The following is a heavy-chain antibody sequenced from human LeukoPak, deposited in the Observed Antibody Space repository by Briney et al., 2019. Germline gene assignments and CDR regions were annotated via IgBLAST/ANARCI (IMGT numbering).Heavy chain of an antibody. Sequence: SETLSLTCTVSGGSIRSSSHYWGWIRQPPGEGLEWIGIIYHSGTTYYNASLKSRVTISVDTSKNQFSLKVTSVTAADTAVCYCARAVGYYFDSSGPSKAFDYWGQGTLVTVSS. V-gene: IGHV4-39*07. D-gene: IGHD3-22*01. CDR1: GGSIRSSSHY. J-gene: IGHJ4*02. CDR2: IYHSGTT. CDR3: ARAVGYYFDSSGPSKAFDY.